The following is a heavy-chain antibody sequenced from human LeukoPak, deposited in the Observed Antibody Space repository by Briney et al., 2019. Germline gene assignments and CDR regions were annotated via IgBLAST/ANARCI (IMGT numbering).Heavy chain of an antibody. D-gene: IGHD3-10*01. CDR3: ARDQTYSGSGIYTYFDY. CDR1: GGSISSYY. V-gene: IGHV4-4*07. J-gene: IGHJ4*02. Sequence: PSETLSLTCTVSGGSISSYYWSWIRQPAGKGLEWIGLIYTSGSTNYNPSLKSRVTISVDTSKNQFSLKLSSVTAADTAVYYCARDQTYSGSGIYTYFDYWGQGILVTVST. CDR2: IYTSGST.